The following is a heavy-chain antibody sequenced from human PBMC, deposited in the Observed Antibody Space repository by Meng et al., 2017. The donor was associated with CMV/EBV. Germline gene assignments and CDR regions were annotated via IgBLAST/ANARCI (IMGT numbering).Heavy chain of an antibody. CDR3: ARGGDSWYSDY. CDR1: GGTCSTFA. V-gene: IGHV1-69*12. Sequence: HVQLVQSAAEVKKPGSSWKASCKTSGGTCSTFAISWVRQAPGEGLEWMGGIIPVFETANYAERFQDRVTITADDSTTTAYMELSSLRADDTALYFCARGGDSWYSDYWGQGTLATVSS. D-gene: IGHD1-26*01. CDR2: IIPVFETA. J-gene: IGHJ4*02.